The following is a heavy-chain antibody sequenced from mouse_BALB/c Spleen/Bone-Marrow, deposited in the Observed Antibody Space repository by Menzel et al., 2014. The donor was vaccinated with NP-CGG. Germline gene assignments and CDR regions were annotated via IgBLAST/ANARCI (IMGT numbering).Heavy chain of an antibody. J-gene: IGHJ2*01. CDR1: GFTFSSYP. V-gene: IGHV5-12-2*01. D-gene: IGHD4-1*01. CDR3: ARQLGRYFDY. Sequence: EVKVVESGGGLVQPGGSLKLSCAASGFTFSSYPMSWIRQTPEKRLEWVAYIGIGGDSTNYPDTVKGRFTLSRDNAKNTLYLQMSSLKSEDTAMYYCARQLGRYFDYWGQGTTLTVSS. CDR2: IGIGGDST.